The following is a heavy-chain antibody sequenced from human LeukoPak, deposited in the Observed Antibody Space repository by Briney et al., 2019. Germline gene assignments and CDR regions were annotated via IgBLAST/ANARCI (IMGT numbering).Heavy chain of an antibody. CDR1: EFSVGSNY. CDR3: VKDRDVSRYSSSWYSPLDY. Sequence: KPGGSLRLSCAASEFSVGSNYMTWVRQAPGKGLEWVSYISSSGSTIYYADSVKGRFTISRDNAKNSLYLQMNSLRAEDTALYYCVKDRDVSRYSSSWYSPLDYWGQGTLVTVSS. CDR2: ISSSGSTI. V-gene: IGHV3-11*01. D-gene: IGHD6-13*01. J-gene: IGHJ4*02.